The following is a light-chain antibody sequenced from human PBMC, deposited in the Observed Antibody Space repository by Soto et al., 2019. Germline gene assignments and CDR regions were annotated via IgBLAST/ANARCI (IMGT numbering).Light chain of an antibody. V-gene: IGKV3-20*01. CDR3: QQYGSSRK. CDR1: QSVSSSY. Sequence: EIVLTQSPGTLSLSPGERATLSCRASQSVSSSYLAWYQQKPGQAPRLLIYGASSRATGIPDRFSGSGSGTDFTLTISRLEPEDFAVYYCQQYGSSRKFGQGTKADIK. CDR2: GAS. J-gene: IGKJ1*01.